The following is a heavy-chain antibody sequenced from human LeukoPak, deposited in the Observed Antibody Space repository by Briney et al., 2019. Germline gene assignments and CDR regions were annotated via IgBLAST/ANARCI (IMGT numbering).Heavy chain of an antibody. CDR3: AGDGSAAAGTSSYYYYYGMDV. V-gene: IGHV1-2*04. D-gene: IGHD6-13*01. CDR2: INPNSGGT. CDR1: GYTFTSYD. J-gene: IGHJ6*02. Sequence: ASVKVSCKASGYTFTSYDINWVRQAPGQGLEWMGWINPNSGGTNYAQKFQGWVTMTRDTSISTAYMELSRLRSDDTAVYYCAGDGSAAAGTSSYYYYYGMDVWGQGTTVTVSS.